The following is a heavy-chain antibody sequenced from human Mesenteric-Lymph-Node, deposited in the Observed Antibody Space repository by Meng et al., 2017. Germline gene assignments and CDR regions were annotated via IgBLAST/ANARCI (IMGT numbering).Heavy chain of an antibody. CDR2: IYCSGST. D-gene: IGHD6-19*01. J-gene: IGHJ4*02. CDR1: GGSISSGGHD. V-gene: IGHV4-31*11. CDR3: ARVSSGWDYFDY. Sequence: RDSGPGRVKPFQPVSLTCALSGGSISSGGHDGSWIRQHRGKGLEWFGHIYCSGSTFDNPSLKRRVIISIDSSKNQFSLNLRSVTAADTAVYYCARVSSGWDYFDYWGQGTLVTVSS.